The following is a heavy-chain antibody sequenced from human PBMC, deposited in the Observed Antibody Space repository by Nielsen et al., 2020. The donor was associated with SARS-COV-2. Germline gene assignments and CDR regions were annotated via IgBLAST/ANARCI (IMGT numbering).Heavy chain of an antibody. D-gene: IGHD6-13*01. V-gene: IGHV3-23*03. CDR2: IYSGGSST. Sequence: LSLTCAASGFTFSSYAMSWVRQAPGKGLEWVSVIYSGGSSTYYADSVKGRFTISRDNSKNTLYLQMNSLRAEDTAVYYCAKLRSSSSDYWGQGTLVTVSS. CDR3: AKLRSSSSDY. J-gene: IGHJ4*02. CDR1: GFTFSSYA.